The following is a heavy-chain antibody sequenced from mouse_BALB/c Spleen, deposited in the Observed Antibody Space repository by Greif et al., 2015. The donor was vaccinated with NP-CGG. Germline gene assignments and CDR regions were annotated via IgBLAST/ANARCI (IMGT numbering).Heavy chain of an antibody. J-gene: IGHJ3*01. CDR3: ARSYGSSYAWFAY. CDR1: GYTFTDYA. D-gene: IGHD1-1*01. V-gene: IGHV1S137*01. CDR2: ISTYYGDA. Sequence: VQLQQSGAELVRPGVSVKISCKGSGYTFTDYAMHWVKQSHAKSLEWIGVISTYYGDASYNQKFKGKATMTVDKSSSTAYMELARLTSEDSAIYYCARSYGSSYAWFAYWGQGTLVTVSA.